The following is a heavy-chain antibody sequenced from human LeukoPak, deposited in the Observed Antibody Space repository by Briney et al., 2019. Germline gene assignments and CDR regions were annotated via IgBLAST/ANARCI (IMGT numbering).Heavy chain of an antibody. J-gene: IGHJ4*02. CDR2: ISSSSSTI. CDR1: GFTFSSYS. D-gene: IGHD6-13*01. V-gene: IGHV3-48*01. Sequence: AGGSLRLSCAASGFTFSSYSMNWVRQAPGKGLEWVSYISSSSSTIYYADSVKGRFTISRDNAKNSLYLQMNSLRAEDTAVYYCARGVGQQLVLNYFDYWGQGTLVTVSS. CDR3: ARGVGQQLVLNYFDY.